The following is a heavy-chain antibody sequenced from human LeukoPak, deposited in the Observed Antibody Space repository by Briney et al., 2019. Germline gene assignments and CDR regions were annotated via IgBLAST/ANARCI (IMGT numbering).Heavy chain of an antibody. CDR2: IWYDGSNK. J-gene: IGHJ4*02. CDR1: GFTFSSYG. Sequence: GGSLRLSCAASGFTFSSYGMHWVRQAPGKGLEWVAVIWYDGSNKYYADSVKGRFTISRDNSKNTLYLQMNSLRAEDTAVYYCARDGSAYNFDYWGQGTLVTVSS. CDR3: ARDGSAYNFDY. V-gene: IGHV3-33*01. D-gene: IGHD5-24*01.